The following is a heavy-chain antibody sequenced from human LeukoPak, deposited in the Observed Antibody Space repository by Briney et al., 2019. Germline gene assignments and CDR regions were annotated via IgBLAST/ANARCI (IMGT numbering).Heavy chain of an antibody. V-gene: IGHV3-30*03. CDR1: GFTFSSYG. CDR2: ISYDGSNK. J-gene: IGHJ4*02. CDR3: ATNKAPSIAAAGAFDY. Sequence: GRSLRLSCAASGFTFSSYGMHWVRQAPGKGLEWVAVISYDGSNKYYADSVKGRFTISRDNSKNTLYLQMNSLRAEDTAVYYCATNKAPSIAAAGAFDYWGQGTLVTVSS. D-gene: IGHD6-13*01.